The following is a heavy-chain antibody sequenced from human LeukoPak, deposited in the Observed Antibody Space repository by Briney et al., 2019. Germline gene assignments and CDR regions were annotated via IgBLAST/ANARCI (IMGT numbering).Heavy chain of an antibody. V-gene: IGHV3-30*02. CDR1: GFTFSSYG. J-gene: IGHJ4*02. D-gene: IGHD6-13*01. CDR2: IRYDGSNK. Sequence: GGSLRLSCAASGFTFSSYGMHWVRQAPGKGLEWVAFIRYDGSNKYYANSVKGRFTISRDNSKNTLYLQMNSLRAEDTAVHYCAKDARWQQLEYYFDYWGQGTLVTVSS. CDR3: AKDARWQQLEYYFDY.